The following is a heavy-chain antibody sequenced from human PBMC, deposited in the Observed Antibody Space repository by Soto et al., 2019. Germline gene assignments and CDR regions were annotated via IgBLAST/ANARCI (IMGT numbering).Heavy chain of an antibody. CDR2: IGWNGAKV. CDR1: GFTFSDYA. CDR3: TKTDAFDI. J-gene: IGHJ3*02. Sequence: GGSLRLSCAASGFTFSDYAMSWVRQAPGKGLEWVSGIGWNGAKVGYADSVKGRVTISRDNAKNSLYLQMNSLRTDDTAFYYCTKTDAFDIWGHGTMVTVSS. V-gene: IGHV3-9*01.